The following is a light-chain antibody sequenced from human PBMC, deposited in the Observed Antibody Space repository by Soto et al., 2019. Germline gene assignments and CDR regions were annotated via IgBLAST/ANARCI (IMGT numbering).Light chain of an antibody. CDR3: QQYNTWRSIT. J-gene: IGKJ5*01. V-gene: IGKV3-20*01. CDR2: GAS. CDR1: QSVSNNY. Sequence: EIVLTQSPGTLSLSPGERATLSCRASQSVSNNYLAWYQQKPGQAPRLLIYGASNRATGIPDRFSGSGSGTDFTLTISRLEPEDFAVYYCQQYNTWRSITFGQGTRLESK.